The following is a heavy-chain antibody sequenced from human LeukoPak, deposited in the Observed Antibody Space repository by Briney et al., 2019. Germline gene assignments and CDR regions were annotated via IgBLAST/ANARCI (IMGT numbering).Heavy chain of an antibody. CDR3: ARGVLTTVSYYMDV. J-gene: IGHJ6*03. CDR2: IYHSGST. Sequence: SETLSLTCTVSSGSISSYYWSWVRQPPGKGLEWIGYIYHSGSTNYNPSLKSRVTISVDTSKNQFSLKLPSVTAADTAVYYCARGVLTTVSYYMDVWGKGTTVTVSS. CDR1: SGSISSYY. V-gene: IGHV4-59*01. D-gene: IGHD4-11*01.